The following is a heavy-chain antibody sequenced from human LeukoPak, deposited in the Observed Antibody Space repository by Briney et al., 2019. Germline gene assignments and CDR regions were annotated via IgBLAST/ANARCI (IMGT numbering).Heavy chain of an antibody. J-gene: IGHJ3*02. Sequence: SETLSLTCAVYGGSFSDYYWSWIRQPPGKGLEWIEEINHSGSTNYNPSLKSRVTISVDTSKNQFSLKLSSVTAADTAVYYCARGGDKVEMATISAFDIWGQGTMVTVSS. D-gene: IGHD5-24*01. CDR3: ARGGDKVEMATISAFDI. CDR1: GGSFSDYY. CDR2: INHSGST. V-gene: IGHV4-34*01.